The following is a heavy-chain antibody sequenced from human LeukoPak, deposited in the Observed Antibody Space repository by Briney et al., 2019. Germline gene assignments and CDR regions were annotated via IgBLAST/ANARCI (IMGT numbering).Heavy chain of an antibody. CDR1: GFTFSSYT. V-gene: IGHV3-21*01. J-gene: IGHJ4*02. Sequence: GGSLRLSRAASGFTFSSYTMNWVRQAPGKGLEWVSSISSRSSYIYYADSVKGRFTIARDNAKNSLYLQMNSLRAEDTAVYYCAREGSGWNFDYWGQGSLVTVSS. D-gene: IGHD6-19*01. CDR3: AREGSGWNFDY. CDR2: ISSRSSYI.